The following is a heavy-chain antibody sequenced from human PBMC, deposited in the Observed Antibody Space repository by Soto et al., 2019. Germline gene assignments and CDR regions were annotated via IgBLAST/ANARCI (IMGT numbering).Heavy chain of an antibody. CDR3: ARLGGYYHSLDT. CDR2: VYYTGTT. J-gene: IGHJ5*02. D-gene: IGHD3-22*01. Sequence: NPSETLSLTCTVSGGSINNYYWTWIRQPPGMGLEWIGYVYYTGTTSYNPSLKSRVTISIDGSKNQISQKLSSVTAGDTAFYYCARLGGYYHSLDTWGQGTLVTVSS. V-gene: IGHV4-59*08. CDR1: GGSINNYY.